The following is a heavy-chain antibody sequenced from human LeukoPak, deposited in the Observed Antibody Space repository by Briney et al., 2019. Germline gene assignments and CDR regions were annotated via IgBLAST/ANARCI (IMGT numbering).Heavy chain of an antibody. Sequence: GASLQISCKVSGYSFTSYCIGWVRQLPGKGLEWMGIIYPGDSGPTYSPSFQGQVTISVDKSINTAYPQWSSLQASDTAMYYCGMSGDRVPLQDDVFDVWGQGTMVTVST. CDR3: GMSGDRVPLQDDVFDV. CDR1: GYSFTSYC. V-gene: IGHV5-51*01. D-gene: IGHD1-26*01. CDR2: IYPGDSGP. J-gene: IGHJ3*01.